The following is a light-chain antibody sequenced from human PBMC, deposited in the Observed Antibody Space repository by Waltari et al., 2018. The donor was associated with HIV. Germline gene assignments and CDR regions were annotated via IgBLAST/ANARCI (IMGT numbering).Light chain of an antibody. J-gene: IGKJ1*01. CDR3: HQYFGSPQT. Sequence: DILLTQFPASLPVSLAERATINCRPGQSIFYGSNNKSFLAWYQQKPGQPPKLLIFWASIREFGVPDRFSGSGSGADFSLTISSLQAEDAALYFCHQYFGSPQTFGQGTKVEIK. V-gene: IGKV4-1*01. CDR2: WAS. CDR1: QSIFYGSNNKSF.